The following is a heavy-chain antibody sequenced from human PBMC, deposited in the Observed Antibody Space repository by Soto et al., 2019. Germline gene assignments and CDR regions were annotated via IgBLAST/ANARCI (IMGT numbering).Heavy chain of an antibody. Sequence: GEALKISCKGSGYSFTSYWIDWVRLMPGKGLEWMGIIYPGDSDTRYSPSFQGQVTISADKSISTAYLQWSSLKASDTAMYYCPRTAAAGKYYYGMDVWGQGTTVPVSS. CDR3: PRTAAAGKYYYGMDV. CDR2: IYPGDSDT. J-gene: IGHJ6*02. D-gene: IGHD6-13*01. CDR1: GYSFTSYW. V-gene: IGHV5-51*01.